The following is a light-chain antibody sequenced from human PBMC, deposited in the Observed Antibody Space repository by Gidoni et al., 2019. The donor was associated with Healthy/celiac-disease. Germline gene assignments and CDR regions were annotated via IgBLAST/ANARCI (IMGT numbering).Light chain of an antibody. CDR3: QQYGSSPMYT. CDR1: QSVSSSY. V-gene: IGKV3-20*01. Sequence: DIVLTRSPGTLSLSPGERATLSSRASQSVSSSYLAWYQQKPGQAHRLLIYGASSRATGTPDRFSGSGSGTDFTLTISRLEPEDVAVYYCQQYGSSPMYTFGQGIQAGDQT. J-gene: IGKJ2*01. CDR2: GAS.